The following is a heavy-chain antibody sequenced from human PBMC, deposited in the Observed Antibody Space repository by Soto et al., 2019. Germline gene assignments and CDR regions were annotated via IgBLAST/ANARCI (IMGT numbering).Heavy chain of an antibody. CDR3: ARGYSYYYDSSGYYAPGYYGMDV. CDR2: INSDGSST. V-gene: IGHV3-74*01. J-gene: IGHJ6*02. D-gene: IGHD3-22*01. Sequence: GESLKISCAASGFTFSSYWMHWVRQAPGKGLVWVSRINSDGSSTSYADSVKGRFTISRDNAKNTLYLQMNSLRAEDTAVYYCARGYSYYYDSSGYYAPGYYGMDVWGQGTTVTVSS. CDR1: GFTFSSYW.